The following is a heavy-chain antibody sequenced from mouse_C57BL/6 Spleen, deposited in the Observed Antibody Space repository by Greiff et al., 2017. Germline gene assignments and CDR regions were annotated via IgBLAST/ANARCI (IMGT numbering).Heavy chain of an antibody. CDR2: IDPSDSYT. CDR1: GYTFTSYW. Sequence: QVQLQQPGAELVMPGASVKLSCKASGYTFTSYWMHWVKQRPGQGLEWIGEIDPSDSYTNYNQKFKGKSTLTVDKSSSTAYMQLSNLTSEDSAVYYCARSQTGTGDYFDYWGQGTTLTVSS. CDR3: ARSQTGTGDYFDY. V-gene: IGHV1-69*01. D-gene: IGHD4-1*01. J-gene: IGHJ2*01.